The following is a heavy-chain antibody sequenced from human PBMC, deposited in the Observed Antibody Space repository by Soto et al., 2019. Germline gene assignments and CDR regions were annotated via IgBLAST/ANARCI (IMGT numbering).Heavy chain of an antibody. Sequence: EVQLVESGGGLVQPGGSLRLSCAASGFTFSTYNMNWVRQAPGKGLEWVSYISDSSSIIHYADSVKGRFTISRDNVKNSLYLQMNSLRDEDTAVYYCARDRSPDYDDSSGYHFDYWGQGALVTVSS. CDR2: ISDSSSII. V-gene: IGHV3-48*02. CDR3: ARDRSPDYDDSSGYHFDY. CDR1: GFTFSTYN. D-gene: IGHD3-22*01. J-gene: IGHJ4*02.